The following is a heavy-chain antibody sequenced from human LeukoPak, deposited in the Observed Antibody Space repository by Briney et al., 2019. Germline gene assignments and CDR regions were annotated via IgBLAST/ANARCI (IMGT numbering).Heavy chain of an antibody. CDR1: GGSISSYY. CDR2: IFYNGDT. D-gene: IGHD3-22*01. Sequence: SETLSLTCTVSGGSISSYYWSWIRQPPGKGLEWIGYIFYNGDTKYDPSLKSRVTISLDTSKNKFSLNLSSVTAADTAVYYCARQPSGYYDKSGYYPYYFDYWGQGALVTVSS. J-gene: IGHJ4*02. CDR3: ARQPSGYYDKSGYYPYYFDY. V-gene: IGHV4-59*08.